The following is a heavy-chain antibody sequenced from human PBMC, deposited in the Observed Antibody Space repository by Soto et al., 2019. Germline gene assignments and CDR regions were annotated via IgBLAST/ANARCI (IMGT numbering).Heavy chain of an antibody. J-gene: IGHJ4*02. CDR3: AKEPYSDFWSAYYYFDY. D-gene: IGHD3-3*01. Sequence: EVQLLESGGGLVQPGGSLRLSCAASGFTFGSHAMIWVRQAPGKGLEWVSAISGSGGSAYYADSVKVRFTISSDNSINPLYLQMNSLIAEDTALYYCAKEPYSDFWSAYYYFDYWGQGTLVTVSS. CDR2: ISGSGGSA. CDR1: GFTFGSHA. V-gene: IGHV3-23*01.